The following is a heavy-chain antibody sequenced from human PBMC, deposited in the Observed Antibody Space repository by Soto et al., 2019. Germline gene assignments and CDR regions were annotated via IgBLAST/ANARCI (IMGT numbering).Heavy chain of an antibody. CDR3: ASRDPGTRVDY. V-gene: IGHV4-4*02. CDR2: IYRTGST. Sequence: QVQLQESGPGLVKPSGTLSLTCAVSGGSFTSNNWWTWVRPPPGQGLEWIGEIYRTGSTNDNPSLKSRVTISFEKSENQISLKADYLTAADASVYSYASRDPGTRVDYWGKGNLVTVSS. J-gene: IGHJ4*02. CDR1: GGSFTSNNW. D-gene: IGHD1-7*01.